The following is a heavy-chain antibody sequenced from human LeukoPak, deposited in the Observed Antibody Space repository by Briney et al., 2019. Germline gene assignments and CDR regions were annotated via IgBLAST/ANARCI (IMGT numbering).Heavy chain of an antibody. J-gene: IGHJ2*01. D-gene: IGHD4-17*01. CDR1: GGSISSSSYY. Sequence: SETLSLTCTVSGGSISSSSYYWGWIRQPPGKGLEWIGSIYYSGSTYYNPSLKSRVTISVDTSKSQFSLKLSSVTAADTAVYYCACLLPDGDYVQPPGYFDLWGRGTLVTVSS. CDR3: ACLLPDGDYVQPPGYFDL. CDR2: IYYSGST. V-gene: IGHV4-39*07.